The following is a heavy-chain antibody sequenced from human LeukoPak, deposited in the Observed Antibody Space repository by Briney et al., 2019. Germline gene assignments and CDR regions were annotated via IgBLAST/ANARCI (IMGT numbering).Heavy chain of an antibody. CDR3: ARDLRTPSDTNIAIDY. Sequence: GGSLRLSCAASGFTFSSYWMHWVRQGPGKGLVWVSRINNDGRSANYADSVKGRFTISRDNAKNTLYLQMNSLRAEDTAVYYCARDLRTPSDTNIAIDYWGQGTLVTVS. CDR1: GFTFSSYW. V-gene: IGHV3-74*01. D-gene: IGHD4-23*01. J-gene: IGHJ4*02. CDR2: INNDGRSA.